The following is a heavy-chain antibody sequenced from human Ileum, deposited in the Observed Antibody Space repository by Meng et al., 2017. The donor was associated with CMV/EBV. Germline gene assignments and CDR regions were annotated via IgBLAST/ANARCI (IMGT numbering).Heavy chain of an antibody. CDR3: ARGNPNLDY. CDR2: INPGGGST. J-gene: IGHJ4*02. V-gene: IGHV1-46*01. Sequence: QVQLVQSGAEGKKPGASVKVSCKASGYTFTSYYIHWVRQAPGQGLEWMGMINPGGGSTSYAQKFQGRVTMTRDTSTSTVYMELSSLGSEDTAVYYCARGNPNLDYWGQGTLVTVSS. D-gene: IGHD1-14*01. CDR1: GYTFTSYY.